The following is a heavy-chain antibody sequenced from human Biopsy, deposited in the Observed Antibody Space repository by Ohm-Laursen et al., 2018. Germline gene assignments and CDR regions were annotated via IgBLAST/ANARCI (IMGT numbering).Heavy chain of an antibody. V-gene: IGHV3-21*01. CDR1: GFTFSSYS. D-gene: IGHD6-6*01. Sequence: GSLRLSCAAPGFTFSSYSMNWVRQAPGKGLEWLSYISETSSHIYDADSVKGRFTVARDNAKNSLYLQLNSLRAEDTAVYYCARDSRRTAREGGMDVWGQGTTVTVSS. CDR3: ARDSRRTAREGGMDV. J-gene: IGHJ6*02. CDR2: ISETSSHI.